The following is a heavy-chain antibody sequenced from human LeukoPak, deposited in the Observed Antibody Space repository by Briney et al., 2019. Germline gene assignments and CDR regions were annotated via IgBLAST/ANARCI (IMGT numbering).Heavy chain of an antibody. CDR3: ARTYNIRYFDT. CDR1: GFIFSSYG. Sequence: TGRSLRLSCAASGFIFSSYGMHWVRQAPGKALEWVAVIWSDASNTYYVDSVKGRFTISRDNSKNTLYLQMNGLRAEDTAVYYCARTYNIRYFDTWGQGTLVTVSS. J-gene: IGHJ4*02. D-gene: IGHD3-9*01. V-gene: IGHV3-33*01. CDR2: IWSDASNT.